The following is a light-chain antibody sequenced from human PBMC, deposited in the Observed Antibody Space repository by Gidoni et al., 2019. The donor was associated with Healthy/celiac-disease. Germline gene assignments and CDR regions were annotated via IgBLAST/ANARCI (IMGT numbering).Light chain of an antibody. Sequence: QLVLTQSPSASASLGASVKLTCTLSSAHSSYAIAWHQQQPEKGPRYLMKLNSDGSHSKGDGIPDRFSGSSSGAERYLTISSLQSEDEADYYCQTWGTGSPWVFGGGTKLTVL. CDR3: QTWGTGSPWV. V-gene: IGLV4-69*01. CDR1: SAHSSYA. CDR2: LNSDGSH. J-gene: IGLJ3*02.